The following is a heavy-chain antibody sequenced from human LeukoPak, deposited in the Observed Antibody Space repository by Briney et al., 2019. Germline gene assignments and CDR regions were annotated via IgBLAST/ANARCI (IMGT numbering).Heavy chain of an antibody. J-gene: IGHJ6*02. CDR2: ISYDGSNE. D-gene: IGHD2-21*02. Sequence: GSLRLSCAASGFTFSSYAMHWVRQAPGKGLEWVAVISYDGSNEYYADSVKGRFTISRDNSKNTLYLQMNSLRAEDTAVYYCARVYANGDSLYGMNVWGQGTTVTVSS. V-gene: IGHV3-30-3*01. CDR3: ARVYANGDSLYGMNV. CDR1: GFTFSSYA.